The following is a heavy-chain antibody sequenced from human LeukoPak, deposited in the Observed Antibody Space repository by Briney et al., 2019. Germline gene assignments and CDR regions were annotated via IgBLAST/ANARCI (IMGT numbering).Heavy chain of an antibody. CDR3: ARPRSSGANWFDP. J-gene: IGHJ5*02. Sequence: ASVKVSCKASGYTFINYGISWVRQAPGQGLEWMGWVSPYNGNTNYVQKLQGRVTMTTDTSTSTAYMELRSLTSDDTAVYYCARPRSSGANWFDPWGQGTLVTVSS. CDR1: GYTFINYG. CDR2: VSPYNGNT. V-gene: IGHV1-18*01. D-gene: IGHD6-13*01.